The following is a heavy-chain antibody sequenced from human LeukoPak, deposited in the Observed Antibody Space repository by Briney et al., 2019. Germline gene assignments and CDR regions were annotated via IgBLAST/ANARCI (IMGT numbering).Heavy chain of an antibody. V-gene: IGHV3-7*01. CDR1: GFTFSSYW. Sequence: GGSLRLSCAASGFTFSSYWMSWVRQAPGKGLEWVANIKQDGSEKYYVDSVEGRFTISRDNAKNSLYLQMNSLRAEDTAVYYCARDQQWPETYFDYWGQGTLVTVSS. CDR3: ARDQQWPETYFDY. CDR2: IKQDGSEK. D-gene: IGHD6-19*01. J-gene: IGHJ4*02.